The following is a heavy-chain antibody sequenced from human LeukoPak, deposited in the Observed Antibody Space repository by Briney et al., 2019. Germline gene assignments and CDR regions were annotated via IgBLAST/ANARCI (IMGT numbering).Heavy chain of an antibody. Sequence: GASVKVSCKASGYTFTSYGISWVRQAPGQGLEWMGWISAYNGNTNYAQKLQGRVTMTTDTSTSTAYMELRSLRSDDTAVYYCARDPIDCSGGSCYSIGQHDYWGQGTLVTVSS. CDR3: ARDPIDCSGGSCYSIGQHDY. D-gene: IGHD2-15*01. CDR2: ISAYNGNT. CDR1: GYTFTSYG. V-gene: IGHV1-18*01. J-gene: IGHJ4*02.